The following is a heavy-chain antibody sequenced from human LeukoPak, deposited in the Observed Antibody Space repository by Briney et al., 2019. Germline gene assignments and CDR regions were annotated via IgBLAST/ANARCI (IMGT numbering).Heavy chain of an antibody. J-gene: IGHJ4*02. CDR3: TREILYDSTGYYL. D-gene: IGHD3-22*01. Sequence: SETLSLTCAVYGGSFSGYYWSWIRQPPGKGLEWIGEINHSGSTNYNPSLKSRVTISVDRSKNQLSLKLRSVTAADTAVYYCTREILYDSTGYYLWGQGTLVTVSS. V-gene: IGHV4-34*01. CDR2: INHSGST. CDR1: GGSFSGYY.